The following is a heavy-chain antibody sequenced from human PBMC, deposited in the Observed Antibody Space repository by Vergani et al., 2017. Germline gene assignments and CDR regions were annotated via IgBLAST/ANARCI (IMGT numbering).Heavy chain of an antibody. Sequence: LEESGGGSVKPGGSLRLSCAASGFKFSSYAMHWVRQAPGKGLEWVAVISYDGSNKYYADSVKGRFTISRDNSKNTLYLQMNSLRAEDTAVYYCAREPAERPAGFDYWGQGTLVTVSS. CDR2: ISYDGSNK. J-gene: IGHJ4*02. CDR3: AREPAERPAGFDY. V-gene: IGHV3-30-3*01. D-gene: IGHD1-14*01. CDR1: GFKFSSYA.